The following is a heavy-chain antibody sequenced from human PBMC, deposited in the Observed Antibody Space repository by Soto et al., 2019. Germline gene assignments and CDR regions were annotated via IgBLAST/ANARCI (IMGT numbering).Heavy chain of an antibody. Sequence: QVQLVQSGAEVKKPGSSVKVSCKASGGTFSSYAISWVRQAPGQGLEWMGGIIPIFGTATYAQKFQGRVTITADEATSTAYMELSSLRSEDTAVYYCVASGVVVTAIRNWFDHWGQGSLVTVSS. CDR2: IIPIFGTA. J-gene: IGHJ5*02. CDR1: GGTFSSYA. D-gene: IGHD2-21*02. V-gene: IGHV1-69*01. CDR3: VASGVVVTAIRNWFDH.